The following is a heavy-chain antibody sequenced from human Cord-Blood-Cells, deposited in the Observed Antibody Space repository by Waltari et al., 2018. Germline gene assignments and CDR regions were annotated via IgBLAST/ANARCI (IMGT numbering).Heavy chain of an antibody. D-gene: IGHD4-17*01. J-gene: IGHJ4*02. CDR2: IYYSGST. CDR1: GRSISSSSYY. CDR3: AESATVVTPYYFDY. V-gene: IGHV4-39*05. Sequence: QLQLQESGPGLVTPSETPSLTCTVSGRSISSSSYYWVWIRQPPGRGLEWIVSIYYSGSTYDNTSLKRRVTISVDTSKNQFSLKLSSVTAEDTAVYYCAESATVVTPYYFDYWGQGTLVTVSS.